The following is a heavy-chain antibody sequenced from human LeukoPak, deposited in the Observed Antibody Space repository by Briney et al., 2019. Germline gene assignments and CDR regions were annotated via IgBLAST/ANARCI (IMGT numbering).Heavy chain of an antibody. CDR1: GYTFTSYG. CDR3: ARDIGSGVTTSLDY. J-gene: IGHJ4*02. V-gene: IGHV1-18*01. CDR2: ISAYNGNT. Sequence: ASVKVSCKASGYTFTSYGISWVRQAPGQGLEWMGWISAYNGNTNYAQKLQGRVTMTTDTSTSTAYMELRSLRSEDTAVYYCARDIGSGVTTSLDYWGQGTLVTVSS. D-gene: IGHD4-17*01.